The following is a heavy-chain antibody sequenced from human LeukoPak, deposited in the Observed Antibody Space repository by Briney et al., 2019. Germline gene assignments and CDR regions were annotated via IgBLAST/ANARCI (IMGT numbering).Heavy chain of an antibody. CDR2: IKSKTDDGTT. V-gene: IGHV3-15*01. J-gene: IGHJ4*02. Sequence: PGGSLRLSCAASGFPFSNAWISWVRQAPGKGLEWIGRIKSKTDDGTTDYAASVKGRFTISRDDSKSTLYLQMNSLKTEDTAVYYCTTVCCGGNSAHYWGQGTLVTVSS. CDR1: GFPFSNAW. D-gene: IGHD4-23*01. CDR3: TTVCCGGNSAHY.